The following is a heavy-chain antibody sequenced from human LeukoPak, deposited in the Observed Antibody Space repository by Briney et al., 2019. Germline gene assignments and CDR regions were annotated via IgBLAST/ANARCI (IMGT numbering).Heavy chain of an antibody. Sequence: ASVKVSCKASGYTFTSYYIHWVRQAPGQGLEGMGLINPSGGSTNYAQKFQGRVTMTRDTSTSTVYMELSSLRSEDTAVYYCGRGPRITVVRGGQWYYYMDVWGKGTTVTISS. V-gene: IGHV1-46*01. D-gene: IGHD3-10*01. J-gene: IGHJ6*03. CDR3: GRGPRITVVRGGQWYYYMDV. CDR2: INPSGGST. CDR1: GYTFTSYY.